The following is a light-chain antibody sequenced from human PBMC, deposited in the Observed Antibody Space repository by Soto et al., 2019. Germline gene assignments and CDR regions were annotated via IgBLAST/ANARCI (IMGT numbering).Light chain of an antibody. J-gene: IGLJ1*01. V-gene: IGLV3-21*02. CDR1: NIGSNS. Sequence: SYELTQPPSVSVAPGQTAIVTCDGNNIGSNSVHWYQQKPGRAPVLVVYADSDRPSGVHERFSGSNSGNTATLTISRVEAGDEADYYCKVCDSSTDDLYVLGPGTKV. CDR3: KVCDSSTDDLYV. CDR2: ADS.